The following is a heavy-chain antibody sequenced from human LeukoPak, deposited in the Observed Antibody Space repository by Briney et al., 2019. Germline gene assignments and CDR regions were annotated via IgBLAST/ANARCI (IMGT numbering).Heavy chain of an antibody. CDR1: GGPISSGGYY. Sequence: PSETLSLTCTVSGGPISSGGYYWSWIRQHPGKGLEWIGYIYYSGSTYYNPSLKSRVTISVDTSKNQFSLKLSSVTAADTAVYYCARDSAMAVGGFDYWGQGTLVTVSS. CDR2: IYYSGST. D-gene: IGHD5-18*01. CDR3: ARDSAMAVGGFDY. V-gene: IGHV4-31*03. J-gene: IGHJ4*02.